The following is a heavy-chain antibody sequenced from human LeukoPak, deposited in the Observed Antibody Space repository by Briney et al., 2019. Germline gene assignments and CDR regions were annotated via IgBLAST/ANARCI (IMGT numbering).Heavy chain of an antibody. J-gene: IGHJ4*02. CDR3: ARLKTDCSGGSCYWSIVYYFDY. Sequence: SETLSLTCTVSGGSVSSSNSYWGWIRQPPGKGLEWIGSIYYSGSTYYSPSLKSRVTISVDTSKNQFSLKLSSVTAADTAVYYCARLKTDCSGGSCYWSIVYYFDYWGQGTLVTVSS. CDR1: GGSVSSSNSY. CDR2: IYYSGST. V-gene: IGHV4-39*01. D-gene: IGHD2-15*01.